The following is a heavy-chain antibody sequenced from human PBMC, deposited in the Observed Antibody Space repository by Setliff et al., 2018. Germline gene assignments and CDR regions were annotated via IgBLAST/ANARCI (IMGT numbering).Heavy chain of an antibody. V-gene: IGHV3-23*01. CDR3: ARTCSGSGCYAGLES. CDR2: ISGSGGST. J-gene: IGHJ4*02. Sequence: LRLSCAASGFTFTSYAMNWVRQAPGKGLEWVPAISGSGGSTDYADSVKGRFTISRDNSKNTLYLQMNGLRAEDTAVYYCARTCSGSGCYAGLESWGQGTPVTVSS. CDR1: GFTFTSYA. D-gene: IGHD2-15*01.